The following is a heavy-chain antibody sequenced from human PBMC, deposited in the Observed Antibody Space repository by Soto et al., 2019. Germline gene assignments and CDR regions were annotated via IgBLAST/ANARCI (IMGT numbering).Heavy chain of an antibody. J-gene: IGHJ5*02. V-gene: IGHV1-69*02. CDR2: IIPILGIA. D-gene: IGHD3-9*01. CDR3: ARAPYDILTGYYRDLRNWFDP. CDR1: GGTFSSYT. Sequence: QVQLVQSGAEVKKPGSSVKVSCKASGGTFSSYTISWVRQAPGQGLEWMGRIIPILGIANYAQKFQGRVTITADKSTSTAYMELSSLRSEDTAVYYCARAPYDILTGYYRDLRNWFDPWGQGTLVTVSS.